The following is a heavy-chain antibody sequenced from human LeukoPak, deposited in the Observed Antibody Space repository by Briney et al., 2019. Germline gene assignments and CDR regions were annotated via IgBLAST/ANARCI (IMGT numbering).Heavy chain of an antibody. CDR2: INPSGGST. CDR3: ARGPYDDYDILTGYGGDFDY. CDR1: GYTFTSYY. V-gene: IGHV1-46*01. J-gene: IGHJ4*02. Sequence: GASVKVSCKASGYTFTSYYMHWVRQAPGQGLEWMGIINPSGGSTSYAQKFQGRVTMTRDMSTSTVCMELSSLRSEDTAVYYCARGPYDDYDILTGYGGDFDYWGQGTLVTVSS. D-gene: IGHD3-9*01.